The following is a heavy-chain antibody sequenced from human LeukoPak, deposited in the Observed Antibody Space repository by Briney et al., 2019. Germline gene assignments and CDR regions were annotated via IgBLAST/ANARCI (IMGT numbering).Heavy chain of an antibody. CDR2: IYYSGST. CDR1: GGSISSYY. D-gene: IGHD5-12*01. Sequence: SETLSLTCTVSGGSISSYYWSWIRQPPGKGLEWIGYIYYSGSTNYNPSLKSRVTISVDTSKNQFSLKLSSVTAADTAVYYCARDSGGYDDDAFDIWGQGTMVTVSS. CDR3: ARDSGGYDDDAFDI. V-gene: IGHV4-59*12. J-gene: IGHJ3*02.